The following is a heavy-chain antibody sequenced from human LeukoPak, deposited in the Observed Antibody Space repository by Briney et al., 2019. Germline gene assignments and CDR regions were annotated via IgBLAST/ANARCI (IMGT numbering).Heavy chain of an antibody. Sequence: GRSLRLSCAASGFTFSSYSMNWVRQAPGKGLEWVSSISSSSSYIYYADSVKGRFTISRDNAKNSLYLQMNSLRAEDTAVYYCARASEAGTTGYWGQGTLVTVSS. J-gene: IGHJ4*02. CDR3: ARASEAGTTGY. V-gene: IGHV3-21*01. D-gene: IGHD1-1*01. CDR1: GFTFSSYS. CDR2: ISSSSSYI.